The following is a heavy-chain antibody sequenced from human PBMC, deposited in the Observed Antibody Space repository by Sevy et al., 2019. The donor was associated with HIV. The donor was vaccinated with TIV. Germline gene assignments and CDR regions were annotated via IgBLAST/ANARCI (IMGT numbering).Heavy chain of an antibody. Sequence: GGSLRLSCAASGFTFDDYTMHWVRQAPGKGLEWVSLISWDGGSTYYADSVKGRFTISRDNSKNSLYLQMNSLRTEDTALYYCAKDRYSNYVGCYYYYGMDVWGQGTTVTVSS. V-gene: IGHV3-43*01. CDR2: ISWDGGST. J-gene: IGHJ6*02. CDR3: AKDRYSNYVGCYYYYGMDV. D-gene: IGHD4-4*01. CDR1: GFTFDDYT.